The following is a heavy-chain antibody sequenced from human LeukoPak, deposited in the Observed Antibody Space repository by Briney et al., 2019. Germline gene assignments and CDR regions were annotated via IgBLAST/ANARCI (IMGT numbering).Heavy chain of an antibody. V-gene: IGHV1-69*05. J-gene: IGHJ4*02. CDR1: GGTFSSYA. CDR3: ARASLDRGYFDY. Sequence: EASVKVSCKASGGTFSSYAISWVRQAPGQGLEWMGGIIPIFGTANYAQKFQGRVTTTTDESTSTAYMELSSLRSEDTAVYYCARASLDRGYFDYWGQGTLVTVSS. CDR2: IIPIFGTA. D-gene: IGHD3-22*01.